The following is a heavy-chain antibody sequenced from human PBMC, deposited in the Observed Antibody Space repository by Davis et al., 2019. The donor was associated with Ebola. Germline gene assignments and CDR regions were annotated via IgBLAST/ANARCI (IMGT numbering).Heavy chain of an antibody. J-gene: IGHJ3*01. D-gene: IGHD6-19*01. Sequence: PGGSLRLSCAASGFTFSSHAMSWVRQAPGKGLEWVSAISGSGGNTYYADSVKGRFTISRDNSKNTLYLQMNSLRAEDTAVYYCAKAPKVAVAPLWGQGTMVTVSS. V-gene: IGHV3-23*01. CDR2: ISGSGGNT. CDR3: AKAPKVAVAPL. CDR1: GFTFSSHA.